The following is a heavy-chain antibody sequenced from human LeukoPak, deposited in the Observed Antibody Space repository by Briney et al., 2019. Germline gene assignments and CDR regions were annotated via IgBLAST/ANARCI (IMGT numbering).Heavy chain of an antibody. CDR1: GYTFTGYY. J-gene: IGHJ3*02. V-gene: IGHV1-2*02. Sequence: ASVTVSCKASGYTFTGYYIHWVRQAPGQGREWMGWINPNSGGTNYAQKFQGRVTMTRDTSISTAYMELSRLRSDDTAVYYCARDLSGELLNNPPDALDIWGQGTMVTVSS. CDR2: INPNSGGT. CDR3: ARDLSGELLNNPPDALDI. D-gene: IGHD3-10*01.